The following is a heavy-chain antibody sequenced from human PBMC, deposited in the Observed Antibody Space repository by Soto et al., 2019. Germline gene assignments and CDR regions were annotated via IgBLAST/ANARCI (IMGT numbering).Heavy chain of an antibody. CDR1: GGSISSSSYY. J-gene: IGHJ6*02. Sequence: QLQLQESGPGLVKPSETLSLTCTVSGGSISSSSYYWGWIRQPPGKGLEWIGSIYYSGSTYYNPSLNSRVTISLDTSKNQFSLKLSSVTAADTAVYYCARDGKYTGTGMDVWGQGTTVTVSS. CDR2: IYYSGST. V-gene: IGHV4-39*07. CDR3: ARDGKYTGTGMDV. D-gene: IGHD2-2*02.